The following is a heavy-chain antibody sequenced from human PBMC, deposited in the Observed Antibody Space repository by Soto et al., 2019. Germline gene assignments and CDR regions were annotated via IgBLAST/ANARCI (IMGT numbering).Heavy chain of an antibody. V-gene: IGHV1-18*01. CDR1: GYTFTSSG. CDR2: ISAHTGSS. J-gene: IGHJ4*03. CDR3: ARSFFYQGSDSRCYSFDAGDF. Sequence: QVQLVQSGAEVKKPGASVTVSCKASGYTFTSSGMSWVRQAPGQGLEWMGWISAHTGSSEYAQRFQGRVPLTTDLSTNTAYMELRSLRSDDTAVYYGARSFFYQGSDSRCYSFDAGDFWGPATLFTVSS. D-gene: IGHD3-22*01.